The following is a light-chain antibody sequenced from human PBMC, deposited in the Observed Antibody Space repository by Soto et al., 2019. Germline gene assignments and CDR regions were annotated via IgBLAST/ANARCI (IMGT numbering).Light chain of an antibody. Sequence: ALPQPASVSGSPGQSITVSCAGTSSDVGGYNLVSWYQQHPGKAPKLIIYEGTERPSGISPRFSGSKSGNTASLTISGLQAEDEADYYCSSYTSSSIYVFGSGTKVTVL. V-gene: IGLV2-23*01. CDR2: EGT. CDR3: SSYTSSSIYV. CDR1: SSDVGGYNL. J-gene: IGLJ1*01.